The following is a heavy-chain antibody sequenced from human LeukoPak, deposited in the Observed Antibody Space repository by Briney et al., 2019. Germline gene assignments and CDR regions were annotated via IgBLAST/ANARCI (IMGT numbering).Heavy chain of an antibody. Sequence: GASVKVSCKASGYTFTGYYMHWVRPAPGQGLEWMGWINPNSGGTNYAQKFQGRVTMTRDTSISTAYMELSRLRSDDTAVYYCARGRGDGSGSYIYWGQGTLVTVSS. CDR2: INPNSGGT. J-gene: IGHJ4*02. CDR3: ARGRGDGSGSYIY. V-gene: IGHV1-2*02. D-gene: IGHD3-10*01. CDR1: GYTFTGYY.